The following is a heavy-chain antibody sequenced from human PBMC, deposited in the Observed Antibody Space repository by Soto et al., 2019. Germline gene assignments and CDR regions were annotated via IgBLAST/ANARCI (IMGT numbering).Heavy chain of an antibody. CDR1: GGTFSSYA. J-gene: IGHJ4*02. V-gene: IGHV1-69*01. CDR3: AREFSPAGMISYHFDY. CDR2: IIPIFGTA. D-gene: IGHD2-2*01. Sequence: QVQLVQSGAEVKKPGSSVKVSCKASGGTFSSYAISWVRQAPGQGLEWMGGIIPIFGTANYAQKFQGRVTITADESTSTDYMELSSLRSEDTAVYYCAREFSPAGMISYHFDYWGQGTLFTVSS.